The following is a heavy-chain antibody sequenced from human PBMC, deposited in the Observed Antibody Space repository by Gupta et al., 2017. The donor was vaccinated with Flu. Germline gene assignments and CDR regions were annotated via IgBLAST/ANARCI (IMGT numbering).Heavy chain of an antibody. CDR3: AKERRGAIAVAGTDGMDV. Sequence: EVQLLESGGGLVQPGGSLRLSCAASGFTFSSYAMSWVRQATGKGLEWVSAISGSGGSTYYADSVKGRFTISRDNSKNTLYLQMNSLRAEDTAVYYCAKERRGAIAVAGTDGMDVWGQGTTVTVSS. J-gene: IGHJ6*02. V-gene: IGHV3-23*01. CDR2: ISGSGGST. D-gene: IGHD6-19*01. CDR1: GFTFSSYA.